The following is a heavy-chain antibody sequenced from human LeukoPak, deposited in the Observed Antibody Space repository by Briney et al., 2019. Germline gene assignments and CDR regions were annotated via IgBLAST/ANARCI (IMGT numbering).Heavy chain of an antibody. CDR2: ISWNRGSI. Sequence: PGGSLRLSCAASGFTFDDCAMHWVRQATGKGLEWVSGISWNRGSIGYADSVKGRFTISRDNAKMSLYLQMNSLRAEDTALYYCAKGYCSSISCHADYWGQGTLVTASS. CDR1: GFTFDDCA. D-gene: IGHD2-2*01. CDR3: AKGYCSSISCHADY. V-gene: IGHV3-9*01. J-gene: IGHJ4*02.